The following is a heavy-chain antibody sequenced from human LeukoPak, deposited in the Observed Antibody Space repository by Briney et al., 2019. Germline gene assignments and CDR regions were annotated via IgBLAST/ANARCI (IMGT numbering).Heavy chain of an antibody. CDR3: VGPVDTATAEYFQH. Sequence: SETLSLTCTVSGGSISSYYWSWIRQPAGKGLEWIGRIYTSGSTNYNPSLKSRVTMSVDTSKNQFSLKLSSVTAADTAVYYCVGPVDTATAEYFQHWGQGTLVTVSS. CDR1: GGSISSYY. D-gene: IGHD5-18*01. J-gene: IGHJ1*01. V-gene: IGHV4-4*07. CDR2: IYTSGST.